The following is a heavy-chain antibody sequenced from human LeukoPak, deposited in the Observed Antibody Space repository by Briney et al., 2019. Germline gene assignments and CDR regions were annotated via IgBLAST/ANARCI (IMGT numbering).Heavy chain of an antibody. Sequence: PGGSLRLSCAASGFTFSSYAMSWVRQAPGKGLEWVSAISGSGGSTYYADSVKGRFTISRDNSKNTLYLQMNSLRAEDTAVYYCAKDTYYHDSSGTFDYWGQGTLVTVSS. CDR1: GFTFSSYA. V-gene: IGHV3-23*01. D-gene: IGHD3-22*01. CDR3: AKDTYYHDSSGTFDY. J-gene: IGHJ4*02. CDR2: ISGSGGST.